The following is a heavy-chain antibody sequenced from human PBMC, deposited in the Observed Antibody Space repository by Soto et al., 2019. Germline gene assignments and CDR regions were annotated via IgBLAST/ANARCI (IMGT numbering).Heavy chain of an antibody. Sequence: GGSLRLSCAASGFTFSSYSMNWVRQAPGKGLEWVSSISSSSSYIYYADSVKGRFTISRDNAKNSLYLQMNSLRAEDTAVYYCARENIVVVPAVVNWFDPWGQGTLVTVSS. V-gene: IGHV3-21*01. CDR2: ISSSSSYI. J-gene: IGHJ5*02. CDR1: GFTFSSYS. CDR3: ARENIVVVPAVVNWFDP. D-gene: IGHD2-2*01.